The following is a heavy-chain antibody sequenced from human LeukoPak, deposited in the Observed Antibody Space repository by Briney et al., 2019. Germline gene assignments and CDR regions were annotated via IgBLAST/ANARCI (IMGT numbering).Heavy chain of an antibody. J-gene: IGHJ6*03. D-gene: IGHD3-22*01. V-gene: IGHV4-59*01. Sequence: SEILSLTCTVSGGSISSYYWSWIRQPPGKGLEWIGYIYYSGSTNYNPSLKSRVTISVDTSKDQFSLKLSSVTAADTAVYYCARVGYYDSSGYYSPYYYYYMDVWGKGTTVTVSS. CDR1: GGSISSYY. CDR3: ARVGYYDSSGYYSPYYYYYMDV. CDR2: IYYSGST.